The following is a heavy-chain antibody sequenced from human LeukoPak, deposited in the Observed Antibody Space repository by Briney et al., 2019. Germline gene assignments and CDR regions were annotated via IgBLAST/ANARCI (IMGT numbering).Heavy chain of an antibody. J-gene: IGHJ5*02. D-gene: IGHD5/OR15-5a*01. V-gene: IGHV3-33*01. Sequence: SGGSLRLSGAGSGFTFTRLGMHRLRQAPGKGLEWVAVIWYDGSNKYYADFVKGRFTISRDNSKNTLYLEMNRLRAAHTAVYYCARDLWSTSGGENWFDLWGQGTLVTVSS. CDR2: IWYDGSNK. CDR1: GFTFTRLG. CDR3: ARDLWSTSGGENWFDL.